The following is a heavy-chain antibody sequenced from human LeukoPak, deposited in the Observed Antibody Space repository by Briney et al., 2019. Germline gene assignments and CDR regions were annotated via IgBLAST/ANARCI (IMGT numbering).Heavy chain of an antibody. CDR3: ARDPVLEAFDI. CDR1: GGSISSGSYY. Sequence: SQTLSLTCTVSGGSISSGSYYWSWIRQPAGKGLEWIGRIYTSGSTNYNPSLKSRVTMSVDTSKNQFSLKLSSVTAADTAVYYCARDPVLEAFDIWGQGTMVTVSS. J-gene: IGHJ3*02. D-gene: IGHD3-3*01. CDR2: IYTSGST. V-gene: IGHV4-61*02.